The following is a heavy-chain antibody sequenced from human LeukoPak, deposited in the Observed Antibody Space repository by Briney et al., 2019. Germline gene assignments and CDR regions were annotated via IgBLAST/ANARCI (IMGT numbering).Heavy chain of an antibody. CDR3: ARISSGYHYYYYYMDV. J-gene: IGHJ6*03. CDR2: INASGTT. CDR1: GDSISSFY. Sequence: SETLSLTCTVSGDSISSFYFSWIRQPAGKGLEWIGRINASGTTRYNPSFKSRVTMSVDTSKNQVSLKLTSVTAADTAVYYCARISSGYHYYYYYMDVWGKGTTVTVSS. D-gene: IGHD3-22*01. V-gene: IGHV4-4*07.